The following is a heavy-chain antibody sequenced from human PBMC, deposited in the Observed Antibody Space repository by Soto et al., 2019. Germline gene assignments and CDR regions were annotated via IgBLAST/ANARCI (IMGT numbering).Heavy chain of an antibody. V-gene: IGHV3-7*03. Sequence: VGSLRLSCAASGFTFSSYWMSWVRQAPGKGLEWVANIKQDGSEKYYVDSVKGRFTISRDNAKKSLYLQMNSLRAEDTAVYYRARSPYFFRGPLDYWGQGTLVTVSS. D-gene: IGHD3-9*01. CDR2: IKQDGSEK. CDR1: GFTFSSYW. J-gene: IGHJ4*02. CDR3: ARSPYFFRGPLDY.